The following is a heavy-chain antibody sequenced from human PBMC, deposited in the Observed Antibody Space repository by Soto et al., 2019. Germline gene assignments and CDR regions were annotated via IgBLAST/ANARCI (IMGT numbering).Heavy chain of an antibody. J-gene: IGHJ3*01. V-gene: IGHV4-39*01. D-gene: IGHD3-16*01. Sequence: SEPLALSCTVSGGSISSSNYFWGWIRQPPGKGLEWIGSISQSGTTSYNSSLRSRLTMSVDTSKNQFSLRLSSVTAADTAGYYCSSPPLGAFDGWGRGTMVTVS. CDR1: GGSISSSNYF. CDR2: ISQSGTT. CDR3: SSPPLGAFDG.